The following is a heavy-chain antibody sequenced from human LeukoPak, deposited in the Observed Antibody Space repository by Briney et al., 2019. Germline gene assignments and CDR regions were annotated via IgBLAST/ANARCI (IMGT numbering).Heavy chain of an antibody. J-gene: IGHJ4*02. V-gene: IGHV3-30*04. CDR1: GFSFSNYA. Sequence: GGSLRLSCAASGFSFSNYAMTWVRQAPGKGLEWVAVISYDGSNKYYADSVKGRFTISRDNSKNTLYLQMNSLRAEDTAVYYRARGYGDYLPFDYWGQGTLVTVSS. CDR2: ISYDGSNK. D-gene: IGHD4-17*01. CDR3: ARGYGDYLPFDY.